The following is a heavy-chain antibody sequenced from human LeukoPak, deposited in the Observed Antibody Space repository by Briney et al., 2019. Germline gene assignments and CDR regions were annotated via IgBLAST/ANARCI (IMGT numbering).Heavy chain of an antibody. CDR3: ARSGDYRFDP. CDR1: GGSVSDSNW. D-gene: IGHD7-27*01. CDR2: IYHSGST. V-gene: IGHV4-4*03. Sequence: PETLSLTCAVSGGSVSDSNWWTWVRQPPGKGLEWIAEIYHSGSTNYNPSLKSRVTISVDKSKNQFSLNLWSLTAADTAVYYCARSGDYRFDPWGQGALVTVSS. J-gene: IGHJ5*02.